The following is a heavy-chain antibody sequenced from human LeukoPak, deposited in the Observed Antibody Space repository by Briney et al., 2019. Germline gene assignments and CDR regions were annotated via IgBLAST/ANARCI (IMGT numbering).Heavy chain of an antibody. J-gene: IGHJ4*02. V-gene: IGHV4-30-4*07. D-gene: IGHD5-18*01. CDR1: GDSIYSGGYS. CDR3: VRGVTRGYIYAD. CDR2: VFTTGTT. Sequence: SETLSLTCAVSGDSIYSGGYSWWWVRQPPGKGLEWIGYVFTTGTTYYNPSLNSRVTISLDMSKNQFFLKLRSVTAADTAVYFCVRGVTRGYIYADWGQGTLVTVSS.